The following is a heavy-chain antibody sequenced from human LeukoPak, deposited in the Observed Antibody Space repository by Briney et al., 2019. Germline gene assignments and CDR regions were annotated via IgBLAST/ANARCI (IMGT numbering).Heavy chain of an antibody. Sequence: VASVKVSCKASGYTFTSYYMHSVRQAPGQGLEWMGILNPSGGSTSYAQSFQGRVTMTRDTSTSTVYMELSSLRSEDTAVYYCARGSGCYYGLDVWGQGTTVTVSS. CDR2: LNPSGGST. V-gene: IGHV1-46*01. J-gene: IGHJ6*02. D-gene: IGHD6-25*01. CDR3: ARGSGCYYGLDV. CDR1: GYTFTSYY.